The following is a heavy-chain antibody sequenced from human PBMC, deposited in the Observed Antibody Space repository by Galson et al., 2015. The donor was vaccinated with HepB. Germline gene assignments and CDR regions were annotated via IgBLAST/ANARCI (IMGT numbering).Heavy chain of an antibody. CDR1: GFSLSNARMG. CDR3: ARAGDSSSSKWYYYYGMDV. D-gene: IGHD6-6*01. CDR2: IFSNDEK. Sequence: PALVKPTQTLTLTCTVSGFSLSNARMGVSWIRQPPGKALEWLAHIFSNDEKSYSTSLKSRLTISKDTSKSQVVLTMTNMDPVDTATYYCARAGDSSSSKWYYYYGMDVWGQGTTVTVSS. V-gene: IGHV2-26*01. J-gene: IGHJ6*02.